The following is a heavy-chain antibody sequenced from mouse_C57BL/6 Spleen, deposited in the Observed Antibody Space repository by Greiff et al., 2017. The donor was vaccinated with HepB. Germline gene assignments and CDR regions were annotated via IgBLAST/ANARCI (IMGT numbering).Heavy chain of an antibody. CDR1: GYTFTSYW. D-gene: IGHD3-2*02. J-gene: IGHJ3*01. CDR2: IYPGNSDT. Sequence: VQLQQSGTVLARPGASVKMSCKTSGYTFTSYWMHWVKQRPGQGLEWIGAIYPGNSDTSYNQKFKGKANLTAVTSASTAYMELSSLTNEDSAVYYCTSPSGEPPGFAYWGQGTLVTVSA. CDR3: TSPSGEPPGFAY. V-gene: IGHV1-5*01.